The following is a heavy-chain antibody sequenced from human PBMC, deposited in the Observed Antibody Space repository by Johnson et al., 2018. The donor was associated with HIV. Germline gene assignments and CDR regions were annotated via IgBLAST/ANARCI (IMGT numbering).Heavy chain of an antibody. CDR1: GFTVGSNS. J-gene: IGHJ3*02. CDR2: IQSGENT. CDR3: ARSAAAWVGGMAFDI. V-gene: IGHV3-66*02. Sequence: VQLVESGGGWVQPGGSLRLSCEASGFTVGSNSMSWVRQAPGKGLEWVSVIQSGENTLYADSVKGRFTVSRDDSKNSLYLQRNSLRAEDTAVYYCARSAAAWVGGMAFDIWGQGTMVTVSS. D-gene: IGHD6-13*01.